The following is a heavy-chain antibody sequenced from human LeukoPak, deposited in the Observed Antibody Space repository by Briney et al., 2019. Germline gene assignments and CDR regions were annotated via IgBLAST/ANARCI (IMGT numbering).Heavy chain of an antibody. J-gene: IGHJ6*02. CDR2: IYSGGST. D-gene: IGHD2-15*01. V-gene: IGHV3-53*04. CDR3: ARDHCSGGSCYPRVGMDV. Sequence: PGGSLRLSCAASGFTVSSNYMSWVRQAPGKGLEWVSVIYSGGSTYYADSVKGRFTISRHNSKNTLYLQMNSLRAEDTAVYYCARDHCSGGSCYPRVGMDVWGQGTTVTVSS. CDR1: GFTVSSNY.